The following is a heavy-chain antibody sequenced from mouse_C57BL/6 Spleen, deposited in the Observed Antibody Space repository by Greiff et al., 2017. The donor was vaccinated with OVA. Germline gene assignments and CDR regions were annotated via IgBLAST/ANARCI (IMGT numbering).Heavy chain of an antibody. V-gene: IGHV1-22*01. D-gene: IGHD1-1*01. J-gene: IGHJ3*01. Sequence: VHVKQSGPELVKPGASVKMSCKASGYTFTDYNMHWVKQSHGKSLEWIGYINPNNGGTSYNQKFKGKATFTVNKSSSTAYMELRSLTSEDSAVYYCAKDGYYGSTWFAYWGQGTLVTVSA. CDR3: AKDGYYGSTWFAY. CDR2: INPNNGGT. CDR1: GYTFTDYN.